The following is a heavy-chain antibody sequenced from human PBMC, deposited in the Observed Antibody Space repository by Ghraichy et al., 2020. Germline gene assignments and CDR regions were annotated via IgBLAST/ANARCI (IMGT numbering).Heavy chain of an antibody. V-gene: IGHV3-23*01. CDR2: LSGGGGGT. Sequence: VSGLSGGGGGTYYADSVKVRFTISRDHSKNTLYLQMNSLRAEDTAVYYCANHNGYSGSYLHYWGQG. D-gene: IGHD1-26*01. J-gene: IGHJ4*02. CDR3: ANHNGYSGSYLHY.